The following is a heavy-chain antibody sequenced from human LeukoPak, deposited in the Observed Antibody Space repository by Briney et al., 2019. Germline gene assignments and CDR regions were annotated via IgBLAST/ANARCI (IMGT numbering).Heavy chain of an antibody. CDR3: ARDRGSPSAPDY. J-gene: IGHJ4*02. V-gene: IGHV1-2*02. CDR1: GYSFTGYF. CDR2: INPNSGVT. Sequence: ASLKVSCKASGYSFTGYFIHWVRQAPGQGPQWMGWINPNSGVTLYSQTFQGRVTVTSDTSISTAYMELSRLTFDDTALYYCARDRGSPSAPDYWGQGILVTVSS. D-gene: IGHD5-12*01.